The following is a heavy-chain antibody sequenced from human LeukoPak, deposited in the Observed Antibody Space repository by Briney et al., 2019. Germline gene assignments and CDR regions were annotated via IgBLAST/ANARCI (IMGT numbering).Heavy chain of an antibody. D-gene: IGHD3-3*01. CDR3: ARDRGGAYDFWSGYYTGYFDY. Sequence: ASVKVSCKAFGYTFTSNYMHWVRQAPGQGPEWMGVISPSGGSTTYAQKFQGRVTLTRDMSTSTDYLELSSLRSEDTAVYYCARDRGGAYDFWSGYYTGYFDYWGQGTLVPVSS. J-gene: IGHJ4*02. CDR1: GYTFTSNY. CDR2: ISPSGGST. V-gene: IGHV1-46*01.